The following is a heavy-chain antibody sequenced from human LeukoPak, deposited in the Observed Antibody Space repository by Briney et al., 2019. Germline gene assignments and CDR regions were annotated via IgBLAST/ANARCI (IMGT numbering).Heavy chain of an antibody. D-gene: IGHD2-2*01. J-gene: IGHJ4*02. CDR3: ARGPRDCSSTSCLLLDY. V-gene: IGHV3-13*01. CDR2: IGTAGDT. Sequence: GGSLRLSCAASGFTFSSYDMHWVRQATGKGLEWVSAIGTAGDTYCPGSVKGRFTISRENAKNSLYLQMNSLRAGDTAVYYCARGPRDCSSTSCLLLDYWGQGTLVTVSS. CDR1: GFTFSSYD.